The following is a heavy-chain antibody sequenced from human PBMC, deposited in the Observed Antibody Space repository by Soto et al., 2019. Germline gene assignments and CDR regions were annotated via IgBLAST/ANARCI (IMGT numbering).Heavy chain of an antibody. CDR3: ARSYSSAWYLFDY. Sequence: QVQLVESGGGVVQPGRSLRLSCAASGFTFGSHGMHWVRQAPGKGLEWVSLIWYDGGNKYYADSVKGRFTISRDNSKNTLYLQMNSLRAEDPAVYYCARSYSSAWYLFDYWGQGSLVTVSS. CDR2: IWYDGGNK. V-gene: IGHV3-33*01. D-gene: IGHD6-19*01. J-gene: IGHJ4*02. CDR1: GFTFGSHG.